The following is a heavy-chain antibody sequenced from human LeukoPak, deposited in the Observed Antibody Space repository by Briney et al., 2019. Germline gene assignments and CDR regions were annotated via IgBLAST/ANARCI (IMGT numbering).Heavy chain of an antibody. J-gene: IGHJ4*01. V-gene: IGHV4-30-2*01. CDR3: ARRNYYDSSGYYLASSYYFDY. CDR1: GGSISSGGYS. Sequence: PSETLSLTCAVSGGSISSGGYSWSWIRQPPGKGLEWIGYTYHSGSTYYNPSLKSRVTISVDRSKNQFSLKLSSVTAADTAVYYCARRNYYDSSGYYLASSYYFDYWGHGTLVTVSS. D-gene: IGHD3-22*01. CDR2: TYHSGST.